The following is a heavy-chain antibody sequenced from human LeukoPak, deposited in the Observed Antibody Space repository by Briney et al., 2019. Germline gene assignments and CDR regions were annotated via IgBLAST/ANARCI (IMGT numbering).Heavy chain of an antibody. D-gene: IGHD3-10*01. J-gene: IGHJ4*02. CDR3: AARRFGELLHIDY. CDR1: GGSITFSSYF. CDR2: IYYSGST. V-gene: IGHV4-39*01. Sequence: SETLSLTCTVSGGSITFSSYFWGWIRQPPGKGLEWIGTIYYSGSTFYSPSLKSRVTISLHTSKNQFSLRLSSVTAADTAVYYCAARRFGELLHIDYWGQGTLVTVSS.